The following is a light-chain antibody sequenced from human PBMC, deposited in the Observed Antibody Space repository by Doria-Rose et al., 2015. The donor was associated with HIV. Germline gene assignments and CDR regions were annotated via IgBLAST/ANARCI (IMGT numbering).Light chain of an antibody. Sequence: XTQSPGTLSLSPGERATLSCRASQRVKSSYLAWYQQKPGQAPRLLIYDASTRATGIPDRFSGSGSGTDFTLTISRLEPEDVAVYYCQQYGTSRGTFGQGTRPEIK. V-gene: IGKV3-20*01. CDR3: QQYGTSRGT. J-gene: IGKJ5*01. CDR1: QRVKSSY. CDR2: DAS.